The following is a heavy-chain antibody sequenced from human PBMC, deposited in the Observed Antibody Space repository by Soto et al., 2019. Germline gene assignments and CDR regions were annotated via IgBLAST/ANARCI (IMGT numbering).Heavy chain of an antibody. CDR3: AKDLGEQWLVHEPPDY. D-gene: IGHD6-19*01. CDR1: GFTFSSYG. CDR2: ISYDGSNK. J-gene: IGHJ4*02. V-gene: IGHV3-30*18. Sequence: GGSLRLSCAASGFTFSSYGMHWVRQAPGKGLEWVAVISYDGSNKYYADSVKGRFTISRDNSKNTLYLQMNSLRAEDTAVYYCAKDLGEQWLVHEPPDYWGQGTLVTVSS.